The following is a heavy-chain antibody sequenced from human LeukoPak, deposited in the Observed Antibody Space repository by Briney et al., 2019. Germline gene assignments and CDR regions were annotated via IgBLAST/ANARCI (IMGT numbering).Heavy chain of an antibody. Sequence: SETLSLTCTVSVGSISSYYWSWIRQPPAKELEWMGYIYYSGSTNYNPSLKSRVTISVDTSKNQFSLKLSSVTAADTAAYYCARERFDFWSGSNPFFDYWGQGTLVTVSS. CDR1: VGSISSYY. J-gene: IGHJ4*02. V-gene: IGHV4-59*01. CDR2: IYYSGST. D-gene: IGHD3-3*01. CDR3: ARERFDFWSGSNPFFDY.